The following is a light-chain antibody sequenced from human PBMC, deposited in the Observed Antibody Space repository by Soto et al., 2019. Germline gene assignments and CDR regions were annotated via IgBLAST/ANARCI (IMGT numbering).Light chain of an antibody. CDR1: QSVSSK. J-gene: IGKJ1*01. Sequence: EIARRQSPATLSVSPGESATLSCRASQSVSSKLAWYPQRPGQAPRLLIYAASTRATGVPSRFSGSGSGTEFIFTISSLQSEDNALYYCQQYYNWQPRFGQGTKVDIK. CDR2: AAS. CDR3: QQYYNWQPR. V-gene: IGKV3-15*01.